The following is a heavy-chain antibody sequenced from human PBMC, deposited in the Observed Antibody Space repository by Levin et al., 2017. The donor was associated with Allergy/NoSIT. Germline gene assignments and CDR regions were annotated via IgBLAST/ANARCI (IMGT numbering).Heavy chain of an antibody. V-gene: IGHV4-59*01. CDR3: ARGGDSPIDY. J-gene: IGHJ4*02. CDR1: GGSISSYY. Sequence: SETLSLTCTVSGGSISSYYWSWIRQPPGKGLEWIGYIYYSGSTNYNPSLKSRVTISVDTSKNQFSLKLSSVTAADTAVYYCARGGDSPIDYWGQGTLVTVSS. D-gene: IGHD2/OR15-2a*01. CDR2: IYYSGST.